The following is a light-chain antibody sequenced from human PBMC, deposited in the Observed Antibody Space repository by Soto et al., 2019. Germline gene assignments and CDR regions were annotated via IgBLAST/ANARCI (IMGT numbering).Light chain of an antibody. CDR2: GNI. Sequence: QSVLTQPPSVSGAPGQRVTISCTGSSSNIGAGYDVHWYQQRPGTAPKLLIFGNINRPSGVPDRFSGSKSGTSASLAITGLQAEDEGDYYCISYTSDDVRYVFGTGTKVTVL. V-gene: IGLV1-40*01. J-gene: IGLJ1*01. CDR1: SSNIGAGYD. CDR3: ISYTSDDVRYV.